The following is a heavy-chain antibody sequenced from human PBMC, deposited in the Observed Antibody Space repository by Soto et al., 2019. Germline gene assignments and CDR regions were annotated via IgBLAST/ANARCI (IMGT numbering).Heavy chain of an antibody. CDR1: GFTFSSYG. D-gene: IGHD6-13*01. V-gene: IGHV3-33*01. J-gene: IGHJ6*04. CDR3: ARGGRSSWYEVYV. Sequence: QVQLVESGGGVVQPGRSLRLSCAASGFTFSSYGMHWVRQAPGKGLEWVAVIWYDGSNKYYADSLRGRFTISRDNSKNTLYLQMNSLRAEDTAVYYCARGGRSSWYEVYVWGKGTTVTVSS. CDR2: IWYDGSNK.